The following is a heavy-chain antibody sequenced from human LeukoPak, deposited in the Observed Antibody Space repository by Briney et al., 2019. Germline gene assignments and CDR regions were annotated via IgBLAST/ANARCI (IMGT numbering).Heavy chain of an antibody. D-gene: IGHD5-12*01. CDR3: ARDGGYDAENNFDC. J-gene: IGHJ4*02. V-gene: IGHV1-18*01. CDR2: ISAYNGNT. Sequence: ASVKVSCKASGYTFTSYGISWVRPAPGQGLEWMGWISAYNGNTNYAQKLQGRVTMTTDTSTSTAFMELRSLRSDDTSVYYCARDGGYDAENNFDCWGQGTLVTVSS. CDR1: GYTFTSYG.